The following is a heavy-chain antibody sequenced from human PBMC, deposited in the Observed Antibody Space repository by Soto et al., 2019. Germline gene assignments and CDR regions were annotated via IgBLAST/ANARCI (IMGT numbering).Heavy chain of an antibody. CDR2: ISSRGGT. D-gene: IGHD2-21*02. CDR1: GFSFSTYS. J-gene: IGHJ6*02. Sequence: GGSLRLSCAASGFSFSTYSMNWVRQAPGKGLEWVSSISSRGGTYYADSVKGRFTISRDNAKNSVSLQMDSLRAEDAAVYYCAREETAWPLAYGLDVWGQGTTVTVSS. V-gene: IGHV3-21*01. CDR3: AREETAWPLAYGLDV.